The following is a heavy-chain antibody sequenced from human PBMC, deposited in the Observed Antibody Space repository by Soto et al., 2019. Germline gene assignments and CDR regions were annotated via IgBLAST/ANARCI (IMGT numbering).Heavy chain of an antibody. CDR1: GFTFSSYW. D-gene: IGHD4-4*01. V-gene: IGHV3-74*03. CDR2: IKSDGSIT. J-gene: IGHJ4*02. Sequence: EVQLAESGGGLVQPGGSLRLSCAASGFTFSSYWMHWVRQAPGKGLVWVSRIKSDGSITTYADSVKGRFTISRDNAKTALYLQMNSLRAEDTAVYYCARDGLVTTAGVDFDYWGQGTLVTVSS. CDR3: ARDGLVTTAGVDFDY.